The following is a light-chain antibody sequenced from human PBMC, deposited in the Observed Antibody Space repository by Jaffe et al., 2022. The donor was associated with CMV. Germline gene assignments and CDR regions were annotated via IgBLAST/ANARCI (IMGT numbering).Light chain of an antibody. V-gene: IGKV3-20*01. CDR3: QRYGSSPPYS. Sequence: EIVLTQSPGILSLSPGDGATLSCRASQSVSSSDLAWYQHKPGQAPRLLIYGASTRATAIPDRFSGSGSDTDFTLTISRLDPEDFAVYYCQRYGSSPPYSFGQGTRVEIK. CDR2: GAS. CDR1: QSVSSSD. J-gene: IGKJ2*01.